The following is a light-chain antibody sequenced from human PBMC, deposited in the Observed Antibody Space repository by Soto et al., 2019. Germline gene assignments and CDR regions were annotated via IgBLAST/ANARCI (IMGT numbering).Light chain of an antibody. CDR1: QSVSSY. CDR3: QQRNNWHLI. V-gene: IGKV3D-11*02. Sequence: EIVLTQSPATLSLSPGERATLSCRTSQSVSSYLAWYQQKRGQAPRRLIYEASNRATGIPARFSGSGPGTDFTLTISSLEPADFARYYCQQRNNWHLIFGGGTKVEI. J-gene: IGKJ4*01. CDR2: EAS.